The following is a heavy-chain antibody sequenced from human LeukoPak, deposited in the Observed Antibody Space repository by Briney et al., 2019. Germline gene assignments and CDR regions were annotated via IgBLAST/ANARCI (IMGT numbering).Heavy chain of an antibody. CDR1: GFTFSSYA. J-gene: IGHJ5*02. CDR3: TRVDCSGASCYGEGWFDP. Sequence: GGSLRLSCAASGFTFSSYAMSWFRQAPGKGLEWVGFIRTEGYGGTTESAASVKDRLSILRDDSKSFVYLQMNSLKTEDTAVYYCTRVDCSGASCYGEGWFDPWGQGILVTVSS. D-gene: IGHD2-15*01. CDR2: IRTEGYGGTT. V-gene: IGHV3-49*03.